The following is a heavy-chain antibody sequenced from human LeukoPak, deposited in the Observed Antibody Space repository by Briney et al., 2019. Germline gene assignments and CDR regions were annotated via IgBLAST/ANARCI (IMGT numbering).Heavy chain of an antibody. V-gene: IGHV3-30*18. J-gene: IGHJ4*02. Sequence: GGSLRLSCAASGFTFSKNGMHWVRQAPGKGLEWVAVISYDGSNKYYADSVKGRFTISRDNSKNTLYLQMNSLRAEDTAVYYCANGIVATIPLRYWGQGTLVTVSS. D-gene: IGHD5-12*01. CDR1: GFTFSKNG. CDR2: ISYDGSNK. CDR3: ANGIVATIPLRY.